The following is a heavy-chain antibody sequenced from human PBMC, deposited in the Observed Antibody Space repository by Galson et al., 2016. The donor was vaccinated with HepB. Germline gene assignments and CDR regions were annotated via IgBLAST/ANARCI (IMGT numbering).Heavy chain of an antibody. CDR3: AREGEGGLSVAMDV. J-gene: IGHJ6*02. D-gene: IGHD1-26*01. Sequence: SVKVSCKASGDSFSTSGFSWVRQAPGQGLEWLGGIIPIFGVTNYRQRFQGRLTITADKSTRATYMDLTSLTTDDTAVYYCAREGEGGLSVAMDVWGQGTTVIVSS. V-gene: IGHV1-69*10. CDR2: IIPIFGVT. CDR1: GDSFSTSG.